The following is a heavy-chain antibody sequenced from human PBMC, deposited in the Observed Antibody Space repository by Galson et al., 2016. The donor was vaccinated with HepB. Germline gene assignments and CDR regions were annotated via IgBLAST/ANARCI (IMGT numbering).Heavy chain of an antibody. J-gene: IGHJ4*02. CDR2: INSDGSTT. D-gene: IGHD2-8*01. V-gene: IGHV3-74*01. CDR1: GFTFNTYW. CDR3: AKWRDGCY. Sequence: SLRLSCAASGFTFNTYWLGWVRQGPGKGLVWVSRINSDGSTTTYADSVKGRFTISRDNAKKTLYLQMNSLRAEDTAVYYCAKWRDGCYWGQGTLVTVSS.